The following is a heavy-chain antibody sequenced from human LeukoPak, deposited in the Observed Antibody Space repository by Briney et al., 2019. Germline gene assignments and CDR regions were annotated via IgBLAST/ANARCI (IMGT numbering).Heavy chain of an antibody. CDR2: INPEGSHT. D-gene: IGHD1-26*01. Sequence: GGSPRLSCAASGFTFSSYSMNWVRQAPGKGLVWISRINPEGSHTSYADSVKGRFTISRDNAKNTLYLQMNSLRAEDAAVYFCTRDSYISNVYYGMDVWGQGATVTVSS. CDR3: TRDSYISNVYYGMDV. CDR1: GFTFSSYS. J-gene: IGHJ6*02. V-gene: IGHV3-74*01.